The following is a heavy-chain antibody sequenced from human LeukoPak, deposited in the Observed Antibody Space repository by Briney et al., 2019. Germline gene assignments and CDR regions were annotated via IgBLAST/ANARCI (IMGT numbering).Heavy chain of an antibody. J-gene: IGHJ5*02. CDR1: GGSISSSNW. V-gene: IGHV4-4*02. CDR2: IYHSGST. CDR3: ARGGIAAAALYNWFDP. Sequence: PSGTLSLTCAVSGGSISSSNWWSWVRQPPGKGLEWLGEIYHSGSTNYNPSLKSRVTISVDKSKNQFSLKLSSVTAADTAVYYRARGGIAAAALYNWFDPWGQGTLVTVSS. D-gene: IGHD6-13*01.